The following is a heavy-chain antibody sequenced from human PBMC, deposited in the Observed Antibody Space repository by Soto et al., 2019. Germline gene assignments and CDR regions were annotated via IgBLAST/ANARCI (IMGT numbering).Heavy chain of an antibody. V-gene: IGHV3-23*01. Sequence: RGSLRLSCAVSGFTFSTHAMSWVRQAPGKGLEWVSGTSATGSTTYYADSVKGQFTISRDNSKNTLYLQMNSLRAADTAVYYCAKQSKWSSTSCYSGGSTCPLDCWGQGTLVTSPQ. CDR3: AKQSKWSSTSCYSGGSTCPLDC. CDR1: GFTFSTHA. D-gene: IGHD2-2*02. CDR2: TSATGSTT. J-gene: IGHJ4*02.